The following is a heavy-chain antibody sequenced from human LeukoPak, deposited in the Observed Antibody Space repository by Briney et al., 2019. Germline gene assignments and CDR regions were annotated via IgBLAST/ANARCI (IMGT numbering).Heavy chain of an antibody. D-gene: IGHD2-15*01. CDR1: GFTFRTYA. V-gene: IGHV3-23*01. CDR3: ARDRSTVTGHCTGDNCYAELG. Sequence: GGSLRLFCAASGFTFRTYAMSWVRQTPGKGLEWVSAINNDGDNTYYADSVKGRFSVSRDNSKNTLHLQMNSLRAEDTAVYYCARDRSTVTGHCTGDNCYAELGRGQGTQVIVSS. CDR2: INNDGDNT. J-gene: IGHJ4*02.